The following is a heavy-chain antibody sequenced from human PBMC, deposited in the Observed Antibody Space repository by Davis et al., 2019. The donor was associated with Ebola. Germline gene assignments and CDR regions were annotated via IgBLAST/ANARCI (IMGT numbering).Heavy chain of an antibody. Sequence: SEPLSLTFAVYGGSFSGYYWSGIRQPPGKGLEWIGEINHSGSTNYNPSLKSRVAISPDRSKNQFSLKLTSVTAADTAVYFCARVPHDYGDYFDYWGQGTLVTVSS. CDR2: INHSGST. CDR3: ARVPHDYGDYFDY. D-gene: IGHD4-17*01. V-gene: IGHV4-34*01. J-gene: IGHJ4*02. CDR1: GGSFSGYY.